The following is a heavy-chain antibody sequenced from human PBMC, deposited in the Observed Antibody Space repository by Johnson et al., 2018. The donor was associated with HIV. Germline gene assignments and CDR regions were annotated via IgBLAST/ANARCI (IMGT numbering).Heavy chain of an antibody. CDR3: AKGPRYDFWSGEAFDI. D-gene: IGHD3-3*01. Sequence: QVQLVESGGGLVQPDRSLRISCAASGFTFSDYGMHWVRQAPGKGLVWVAVISYDGINKYYADSVKGRFTISRDNSKNTLYLQMNRLRTEDTGVFYCAKGPRYDFWSGEAFDIWGQGTMVTVSS. V-gene: IGHV3-30*18. CDR1: GFTFSDYG. J-gene: IGHJ3*02. CDR2: ISYDGINK.